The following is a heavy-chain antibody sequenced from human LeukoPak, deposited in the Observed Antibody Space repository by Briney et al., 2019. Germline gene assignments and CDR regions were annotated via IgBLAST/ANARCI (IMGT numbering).Heavy chain of an antibody. Sequence: ASVKVSCKASGYTFTSYGISWVRQAPGQGLEWMGWISAYNGNTNYAQKLQGRVTMTTDTSTSTAHMELRSLRSDDTAVYYCARGTPYCSSTSCYALTFDIWGQGTMGTVSS. CDR3: ARGTPYCSSTSCYALTFDI. V-gene: IGHV1-18*01. J-gene: IGHJ3*02. D-gene: IGHD2-2*01. CDR2: ISAYNGNT. CDR1: GYTFTSYG.